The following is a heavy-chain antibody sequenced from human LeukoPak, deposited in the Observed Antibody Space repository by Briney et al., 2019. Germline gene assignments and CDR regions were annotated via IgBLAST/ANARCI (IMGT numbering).Heavy chain of an antibody. CDR1: GFTFSSYN. CDR3: ARDGEAAGNMDY. CDR2: ISRSSNTI. D-gene: IGHD6-13*01. J-gene: IGHJ4*02. Sequence: GESLRLSCAASGFTFSSYNMDWVRQAPGKGLEWVSYISRSSNTIYTDSVKGRFTISRDNTKNSLYLQMNSLRAEDTAVYYCARDGEAAGNMDYWGQGTLVTVSS. V-gene: IGHV3-48*04.